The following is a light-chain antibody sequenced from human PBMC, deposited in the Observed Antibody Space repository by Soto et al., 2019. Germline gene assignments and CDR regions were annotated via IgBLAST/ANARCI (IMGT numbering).Light chain of an antibody. J-gene: IGKJ2*01. CDR1: QSVSSN. Sequence: EIVMTQSPATLSVSPGERATLSCRASQSVSSNLAWYQQKPGQAPRLLIYGASTRATGIPARFSGSGSGTEFTLTISSLQSKDFAVYYCPQYNNWPPLYTFGQGTKLEIK. CDR3: PQYNNWPPLYT. CDR2: GAS. V-gene: IGKV3-15*01.